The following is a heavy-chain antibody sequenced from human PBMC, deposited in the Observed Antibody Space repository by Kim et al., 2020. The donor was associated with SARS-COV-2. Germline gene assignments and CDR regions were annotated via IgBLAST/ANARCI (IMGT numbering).Heavy chain of an antibody. Sequence: GGSLRLSCTASGFTVGDYYMNWIRQAPGKGLEWVSYISGISTSTNYAESVEGRFINSRDNAKNSVFLNMSSQRAEDSAVYYCARHYPGKTGFSPCGSWGPRTLVTVSS. J-gene: IGHJ5*02. D-gene: IGHD5-12*01. CDR2: ISGISTST. CDR1: GFTVGDYY. CDR3: ARHYPGKTGFSPCGS. V-gene: IGHV3-11*06.